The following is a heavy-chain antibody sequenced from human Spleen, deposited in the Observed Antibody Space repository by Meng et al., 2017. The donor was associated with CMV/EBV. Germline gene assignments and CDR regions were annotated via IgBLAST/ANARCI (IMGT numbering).Heavy chain of an antibody. Sequence: GESLKISCAASGFTFSSHWMHWVRQAPGKGLVWVTRISPDATNTNYAESVKGRFTITRDNAKNTLYLQMDSLGVEDTAVYFCARVGGAYYDFRSGRPLDYCGQGTPVTVSS. CDR1: GFTFSSHW. J-gene: IGHJ4*01. CDR2: ISPDATNT. V-gene: IGHV3-74*01. CDR3: ARVGGAYYDFRSGRPLDY. D-gene: IGHD3-3*01.